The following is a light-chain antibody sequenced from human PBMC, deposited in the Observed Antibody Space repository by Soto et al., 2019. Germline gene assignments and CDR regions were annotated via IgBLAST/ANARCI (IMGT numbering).Light chain of an antibody. V-gene: IGLV1-51*01. J-gene: IGLJ3*02. CDR3: GAWDNSLSAGV. Sequence: QSVLTQPPSVSAAPGQKVTISCSGSSSNIGSNYVCWYQQLPGTAPKLLIYDNNKRPSGIPDRFSGSMSDTSATLGITGLQTGDEADYYCGAWDNSLSAGVFGGGTKLTVL. CDR2: DNN. CDR1: SSNIGSNY.